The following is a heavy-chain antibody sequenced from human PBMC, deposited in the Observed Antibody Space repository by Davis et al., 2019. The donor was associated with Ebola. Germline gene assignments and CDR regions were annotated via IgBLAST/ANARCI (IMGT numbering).Heavy chain of an antibody. J-gene: IGHJ4*02. CDR3: ATTPQYSSGQNKPFDY. D-gene: IGHD6-19*01. CDR1: GFTFSSYG. CDR2: IWDDGSNK. Sequence: GGSLRLSCAASGFTFSSYGMHWVRKAPGKGLQWVAVIWDDGSNKYYADSVKGRFTISRDNSKNTLYLQMNSLRAEDTAVYYCATTPQYSSGQNKPFDYWGQGTLVTVSS. V-gene: IGHV3-33*01.